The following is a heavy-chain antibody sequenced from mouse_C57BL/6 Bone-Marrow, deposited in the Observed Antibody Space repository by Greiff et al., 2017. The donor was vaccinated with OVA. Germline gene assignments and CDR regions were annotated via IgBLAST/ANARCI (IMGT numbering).Heavy chain of an antibody. V-gene: IGHV1-52*01. Sequence: QVQLQQPGAELVRPGSSVKLSCKASGYTFTSYWMHWVKQRPIQGLEWIGNIDPSDSETHYNQKFKDKATLTVDKSSSTAYMQLSSLTAEDSAVYYCARQDYGYPLWYVDGWGTGTTVTVSS. CDR1: GYTFTSYW. D-gene: IGHD2-2*01. J-gene: IGHJ1*03. CDR2: IDPSDSET. CDR3: ARQDYGYPLWYVDG.